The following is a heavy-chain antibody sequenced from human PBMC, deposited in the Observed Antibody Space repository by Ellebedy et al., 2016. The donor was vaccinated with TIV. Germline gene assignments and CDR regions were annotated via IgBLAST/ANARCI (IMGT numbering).Heavy chain of an antibody. CDR2: ISSSSSTI. V-gene: IGHV3-48*02. CDR1: GFTFSSYS. Sequence: GESLKISCAASGFTFSSYSMNWVRQAPGKGLEWVSYISSSSSTIYYADSVKGRFTISRDNAKNSLYLQMNSMRDEDTAVYYCARDQMATIPYWGQGTLVTVSS. J-gene: IGHJ4*02. CDR3: ARDQMATIPY. D-gene: IGHD5-24*01.